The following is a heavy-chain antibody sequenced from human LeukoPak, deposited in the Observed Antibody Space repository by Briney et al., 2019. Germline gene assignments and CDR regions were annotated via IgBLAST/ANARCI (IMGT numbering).Heavy chain of an antibody. CDR2: INWNGGST. CDR3: ARDASWDCSSTSCYDRWFDP. V-gene: IGHV3-20*01. J-gene: IGHJ5*02. D-gene: IGHD2-2*01. Sequence: GGSLRLSCAASGFTFSSYWMHWVRQAPGKGLEWVSGINWNGGSTGYADSVKGRFTISRDNAKNSLYLQMNSLRAEDTALYHCARDASWDCSSTSCYDRWFDPWGQGTLVTVSS. CDR1: GFTFSSYW.